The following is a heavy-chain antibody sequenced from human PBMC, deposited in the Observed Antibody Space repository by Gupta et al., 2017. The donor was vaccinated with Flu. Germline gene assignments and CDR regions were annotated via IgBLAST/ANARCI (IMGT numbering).Heavy chain of an antibody. CDR2: IKSKTDGGTT. D-gene: IGHD2-21*01. Sequence: EVQLVESGGGLVKPGGSLRLSCAASGFTFSNAWMSWVRQAPGKGLEWGRIKSKTDGGTTDYAAPVKGRFTISRDDSKNTLYLQMNSLKTEDTAVYYCTAHDRAYYGTDCWGQGTLVTVSS. V-gene: IGHV3-15*01. CDR1: GFTFSNAW. CDR3: TAHDRAYYGTDC. J-gene: IGHJ4*02.